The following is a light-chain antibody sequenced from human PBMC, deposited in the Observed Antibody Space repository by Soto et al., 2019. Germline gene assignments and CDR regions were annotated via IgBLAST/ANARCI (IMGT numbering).Light chain of an antibody. CDR2: AAS. V-gene: IGKV1-8*01. J-gene: IGKJ1*01. Sequence: AIRMTQSPSSFSASTGDSVTITCRASQGISSYLAWYQQKLGKAPKLLIYAASTLQSGVPSRFSGSGSGTDFTLTISCLQSEDFATYYCQQYYTYPRTFGQGTKVEIK. CDR1: QGISSY. CDR3: QQYYTYPRT.